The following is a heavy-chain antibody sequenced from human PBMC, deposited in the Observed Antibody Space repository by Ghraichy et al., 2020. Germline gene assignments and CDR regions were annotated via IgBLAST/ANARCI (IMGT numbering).Heavy chain of an antibody. CDR1: GFTFSSYA. D-gene: IGHD2-21*02. CDR3: AKPLLAYCGGDCYSEPYYFDY. Sequence: GGSLRLSCAASGFTFSSYAMSWVRQAPGKGLEWVSAISGSGGSTYYADSVKGRFTISRDNSKNTLYLQMNSLRAEDTAVYYCAKPLLAYCGGDCYSEPYYFDYWGQGTLVTVSS. CDR2: ISGSGGST. V-gene: IGHV3-23*01. J-gene: IGHJ4*02.